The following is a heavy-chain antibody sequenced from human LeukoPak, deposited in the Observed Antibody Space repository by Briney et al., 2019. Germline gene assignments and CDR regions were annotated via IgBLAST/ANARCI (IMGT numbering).Heavy chain of an antibody. J-gene: IGHJ6*02. CDR1: GYTFTDYY. Sequence: SVKLSCKASGYTFTDYYMHWVRQAPGQGLEWRGWINPNSGGTNYAQKFQGRVTMTRDTSISTAYMELSRLGSDDTAAYYCAPFRDPYGMDVWGQGTTVTVPS. D-gene: IGHD3-16*01. CDR2: INPNSGGT. V-gene: IGHV1-2*02. CDR3: APFRDPYGMDV.